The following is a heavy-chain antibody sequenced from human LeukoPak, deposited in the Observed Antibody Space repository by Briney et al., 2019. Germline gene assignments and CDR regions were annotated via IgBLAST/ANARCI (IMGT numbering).Heavy chain of an antibody. V-gene: IGHV3-9*01. CDR1: GFTFDDYA. D-gene: IGHD3-22*01. J-gene: IGHJ4*02. Sequence: GGSLRLSCAASGFTFDDYAFHWVRQAPGKVLEWVSVISWNSANIGYADSVKGRFTISRDNAKNSLYLQMNSLRTEDTALYYCARTNYYDSSGYAYYFDYWSQGTLVTVS. CDR2: ISWNSANI. CDR3: ARTNYYDSSGYAYYFDY.